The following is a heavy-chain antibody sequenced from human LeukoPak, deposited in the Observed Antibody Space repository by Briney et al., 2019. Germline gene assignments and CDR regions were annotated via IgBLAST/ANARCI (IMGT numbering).Heavy chain of an antibody. J-gene: IGHJ4*02. V-gene: IGHV4-59*08. D-gene: IGHD4-23*01. Sequence: SETLSLTCTVSGGSISSYYWSWIRQPPGKGLEWIGYIYYSGSTNYNPSLKSRVTISVDTSKNQFSLKLSSVTAADTAVYYCARFHGGNSLDFDYWGQGTLVTVSS. CDR3: ARFHGGNSLDFDY. CDR2: IYYSGST. CDR1: GGSISSYY.